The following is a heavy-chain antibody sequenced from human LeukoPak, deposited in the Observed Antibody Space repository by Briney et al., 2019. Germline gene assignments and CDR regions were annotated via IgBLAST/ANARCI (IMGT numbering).Heavy chain of an antibody. Sequence: PSETLSLTCTVSGGSISSYYWSWIRQPPGKGLEWIGYIYYSGSTNYNPSLKSRVTISVDTSKNQFSLKLSSVTAADTAVYYCASSTIFGVVGWFDPWGQGTLVTVSS. J-gene: IGHJ5*02. CDR3: ASSTIFGVVGWFDP. CDR2: IYYSGST. D-gene: IGHD3-3*01. CDR1: GGSISSYY. V-gene: IGHV4-59*01.